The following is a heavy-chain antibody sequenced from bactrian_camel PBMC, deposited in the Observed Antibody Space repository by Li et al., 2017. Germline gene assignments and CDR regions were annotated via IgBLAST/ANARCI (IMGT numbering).Heavy chain of an antibody. V-gene: IGHV3S63*01. CDR3: AAVEGWLLPDGYEYNY. CDR1: EYTQASLC. D-gene: IGHD2*01. J-gene: IGHJ4*01. CDR2: IRRDGDE. Sequence: HVQLVESGGGSVQAGGSLRLTCAGFEYTQASLCMGWFRQVPGKAREGIAGIRRDGDEYYADSVKGRFTISQDNAKNTVYLQMNSLKPDDTAMYYCAAVEGWLLPDGYEYNYWGQGTQVTVS.